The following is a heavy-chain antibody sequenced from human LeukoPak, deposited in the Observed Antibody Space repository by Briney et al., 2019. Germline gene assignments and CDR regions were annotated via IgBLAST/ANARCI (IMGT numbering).Heavy chain of an antibody. CDR1: GGTFSSYA. CDR2: IIPIFGTA. CDR3: AREMVAARNWFDP. V-gene: IGHV1-69*06. J-gene: IGHJ5*02. Sequence: SVKVSYKASGGTFSSYAISWVRQAPGQGLEWMGGIIPIFGTANYAQKFQGRVTITADKSTSTAYMELSSLRSEDTAVYYCAREMVAARNWFDPWGQGTLVTVSS. D-gene: IGHD2-15*01.